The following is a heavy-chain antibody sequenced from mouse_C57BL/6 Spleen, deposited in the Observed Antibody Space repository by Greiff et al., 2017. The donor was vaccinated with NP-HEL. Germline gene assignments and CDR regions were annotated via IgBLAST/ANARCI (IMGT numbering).Heavy chain of an antibody. J-gene: IGHJ4*01. V-gene: IGHV1-64*01. Sequence: QVQLQQSGAELVKPGASVKLSCKASGYTFTSYWMHWVKQRPGQGLEWIGMIHPNSGSTNYNEKFKSKATLTVDKSSSTAYMQLSSLTSEDSAVYYCARSGPKAYYGSNYSYWGQGTSVTGSS. CDR3: ARSGPKAYYGSNYSY. CDR2: IHPNSGST. D-gene: IGHD1-1*01. CDR1: GYTFTSYW.